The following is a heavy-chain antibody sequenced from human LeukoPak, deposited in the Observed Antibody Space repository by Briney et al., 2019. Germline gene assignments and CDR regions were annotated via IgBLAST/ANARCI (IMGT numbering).Heavy chain of an antibody. Sequence: ASVKVSCKASGYMFTGYYLHWVRQAPGQGLEWMGWINPNSGGTNYAQKFQGRVTMTRDTSISTAYMELSRLRSDDTAVYYCASGYSSGWSYDYWGQGTLVTVSS. CDR2: INPNSGGT. V-gene: IGHV1-2*02. CDR3: ASGYSSGWSYDY. D-gene: IGHD6-19*01. J-gene: IGHJ4*02. CDR1: GYMFTGYY.